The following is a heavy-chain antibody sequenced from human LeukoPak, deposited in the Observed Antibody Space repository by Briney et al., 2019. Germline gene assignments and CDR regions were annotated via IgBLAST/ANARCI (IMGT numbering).Heavy chain of an antibody. V-gene: IGHV3-21*01. D-gene: IGHD3-10*01. Sequence: PGGSLRLSCAASGFTFSNYNFYWVRQAPGKGLEWVSSISSTSSYIYYADSMKGRFTISRDNAKNSLYLQMNSLRAEDTAVYYCARALWSGPAYYGMDVWGQGTTVTVSS. CDR1: GFTFSNYN. J-gene: IGHJ6*02. CDR2: ISSTSSYI. CDR3: ARALWSGPAYYGMDV.